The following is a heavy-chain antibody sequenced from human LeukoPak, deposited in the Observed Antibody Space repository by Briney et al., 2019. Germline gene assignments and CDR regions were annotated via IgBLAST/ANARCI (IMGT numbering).Heavy chain of an antibody. V-gene: IGHV1-46*01. CDR3: ARDVCSDGSCYHYFDY. D-gene: IGHD2-15*01. Sequence: ASVKVSCKASGYTFTSYYMHWVRQAPGQGLEWMGIINPSGGSTSYAQKFQGRVTMTRDTSTSTVYMELSSLRSEDTAVYYCARDVCSDGSCYHYFDYWGQGTLVTVSS. CDR2: INPSGGST. J-gene: IGHJ4*02. CDR1: GYTFTSYY.